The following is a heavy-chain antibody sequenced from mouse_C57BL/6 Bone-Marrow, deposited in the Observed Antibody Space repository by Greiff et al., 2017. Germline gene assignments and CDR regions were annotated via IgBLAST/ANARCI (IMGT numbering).Heavy chain of an antibody. CDR2: INPNNGGT. CDR3: AKDDGYYVWFAY. J-gene: IGHJ3*01. CDR1: GYTFTDYN. Sequence: EVQLQQSGPELVKPGASVKMSCKASGYTFTDYNMHWVKQSHGKCLEWIGYINPNNGGTSYNQKFKGKATLTVNKSSSTAYMELRSLTSEDSAVYYCAKDDGYYVWFAYWGQGTLVTVSA. V-gene: IGHV1-22*01. D-gene: IGHD2-3*01.